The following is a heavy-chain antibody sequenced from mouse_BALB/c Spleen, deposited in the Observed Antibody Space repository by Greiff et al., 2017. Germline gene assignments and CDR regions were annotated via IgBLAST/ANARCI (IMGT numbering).Heavy chain of an antibody. Sequence: EVQVVESGGGLVKPGGSLKLSCAASGFTFSSYTMSWVRQTPEKRLEWVATISSGGSYTYYPDSVKGRFTISRDNAKNTLYLQMSSLKSEDTAMYYCTRQRAFITTVVATEYFDVWGAGTTVTVSS. CDR3: TRQRAFITTVVATEYFDV. CDR2: ISSGGSYT. V-gene: IGHV5-6-4*01. D-gene: IGHD1-1*01. J-gene: IGHJ1*01. CDR1: GFTFSSYT.